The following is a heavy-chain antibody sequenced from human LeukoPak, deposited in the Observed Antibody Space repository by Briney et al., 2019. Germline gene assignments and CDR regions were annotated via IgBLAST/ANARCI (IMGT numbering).Heavy chain of an antibody. J-gene: IGHJ3*02. CDR3: ARTQGSATVTTPFDI. V-gene: IGHV1-2*02. CDR1: GYTFTGYY. D-gene: IGHD4-17*01. CDR2: INPNSGGT. Sequence: GASVKVSCKASGYTFTGYYMHWVRQAPGQGPEWMGWINPNSGGTNYAQKFQGRVAMTRDTSISTAYMELSRLRSDDTAVYYCARTQGSATVTTPFDIWGQGTMVTVSS.